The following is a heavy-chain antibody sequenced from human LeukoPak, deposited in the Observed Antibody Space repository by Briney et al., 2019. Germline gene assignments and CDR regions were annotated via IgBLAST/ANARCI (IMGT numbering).Heavy chain of an antibody. CDR2: INPNSGGT. V-gene: IGHV1-2*02. Sequence: ASVKVSCKASGYTFTGYYMHWGRQAPGQGLEWMGWINPNSGGTNYAQKFQGRVTMTRDTSISTAYMELSRLRSDDTAVYYRARVRVTMVRGVHDNWFDPWGQGTLVTVSS. CDR1: GYTFTGYY. J-gene: IGHJ5*02. D-gene: IGHD3-10*01. CDR3: ARVRVTMVRGVHDNWFDP.